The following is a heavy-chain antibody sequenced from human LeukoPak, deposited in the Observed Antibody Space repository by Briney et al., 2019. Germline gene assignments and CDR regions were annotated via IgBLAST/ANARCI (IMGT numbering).Heavy chain of an antibody. CDR2: IKHSEST. CDR1: GGSFSGYY. J-gene: IGHJ4*01. Sequence: SETLSLTCAVYGGSFSGYYWSWIRQPPGKGLEWIGEIKHSESTNYNPSLKSRVTISVDTSKNQFSLKLSSVTAADTAVYYCARVRTWIAVAGISDYWGHGTLVTVAA. D-gene: IGHD6-19*01. V-gene: IGHV4-34*01. CDR3: ARVRTWIAVAGISDY.